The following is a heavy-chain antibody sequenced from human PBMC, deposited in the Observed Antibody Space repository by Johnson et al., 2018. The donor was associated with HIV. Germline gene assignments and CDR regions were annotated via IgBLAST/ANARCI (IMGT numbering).Heavy chain of an antibody. CDR1: GFTFSSYA. V-gene: IGHV3-30*04. Sequence: QVQLVESGGVVVQPGGSLRLSCAASGFTFSSYAMHWVRQAPGKGLEWVAVISYDGSNKYYADSVKGRFTISRDNSKNTLYLQMNSLRAEDTAVYYCARDFGDYYDSSGISGAFDIWGQGTMVTGSS. CDR2: ISYDGSNK. J-gene: IGHJ3*02. CDR3: ARDFGDYYDSSGISGAFDI. D-gene: IGHD3-22*01.